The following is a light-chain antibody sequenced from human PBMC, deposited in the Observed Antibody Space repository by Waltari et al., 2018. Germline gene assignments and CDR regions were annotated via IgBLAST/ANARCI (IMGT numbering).Light chain of an antibody. CDR3: QQRSNWPPEIT. CDR1: QTVSRY. V-gene: IGKV3-11*01. J-gene: IGKJ5*01. CDR2: DAF. Sequence: EIVLTQSPATLSLSPGERATLYCRASQTVSRYLAWYQHKPGQAPRLLIYDAFNRATGIPARFSGSGSGTDFTLTISSLEPEDFAIYYCQQRSNWPPEITFGQGTRLEIE.